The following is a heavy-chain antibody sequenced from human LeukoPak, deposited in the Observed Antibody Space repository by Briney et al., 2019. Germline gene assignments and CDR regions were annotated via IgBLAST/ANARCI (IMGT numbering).Heavy chain of an antibody. CDR2: IRSKAYGGTT. CDR1: GFTFGDYA. CDR3: TRDGSYYDSSENDWAFDI. Sequence: GGSLRLSCTASGFTFGDYAMSWFRQAPGKGLEWVGFIRSKAYGGTTEYAASVEGRFTISRDDSKSIAYLQMNSLKTEDTAVYYCTRDGSYYDSSENDWAFDIWGQGTMVTVSS. D-gene: IGHD3-22*01. V-gene: IGHV3-49*03. J-gene: IGHJ3*02.